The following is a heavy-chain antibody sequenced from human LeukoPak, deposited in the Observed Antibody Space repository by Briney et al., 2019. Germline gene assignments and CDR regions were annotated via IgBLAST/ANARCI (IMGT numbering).Heavy chain of an antibody. Sequence: PGGSLRLSCAASGFTFDDYAMNWVRQAPGKGLEWVSAISGSGGSTYYADSVKGRFTISRDNSKNTLYLQMNSLRAEDTAVYYCAKDTIRYGRHYFDYWGQGTLVTVSS. CDR2: ISGSGGST. CDR1: GFTFDDYA. J-gene: IGHJ4*02. CDR3: AKDTIRYGRHYFDY. V-gene: IGHV3-23*01. D-gene: IGHD5-18*01.